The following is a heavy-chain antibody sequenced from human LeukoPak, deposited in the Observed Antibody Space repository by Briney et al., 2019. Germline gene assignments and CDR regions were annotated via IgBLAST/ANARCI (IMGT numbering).Heavy chain of an antibody. Sequence: SETLSLTCAVYGGSFSGYYWSWIRQPPGKGLEWIGEINHSGSTNYNSSLKSRVTISVDTSKNQFSLKLSSVTAADTAVYYCARSPEPTERNWFDPWGQGTLVTVSS. J-gene: IGHJ5*02. V-gene: IGHV4-34*01. CDR2: INHSGST. CDR3: ARSPEPTERNWFDP. CDR1: GGSFSGYY. D-gene: IGHD1-14*01.